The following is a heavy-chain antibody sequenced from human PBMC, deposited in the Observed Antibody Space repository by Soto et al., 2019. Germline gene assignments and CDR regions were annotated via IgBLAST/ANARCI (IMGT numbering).Heavy chain of an antibody. V-gene: IGHV4-39*02. CDR2: IDYGGST. J-gene: IGHJ5*02. D-gene: IGHD2-2*03. CDR1: GGSVKSSSYY. CDR3: ASGYGWIDP. Sequence: ASETLSLTCTVSGGSVKSSSYYWGWIRQPPGKGLEWIGIIDYGGSTYYNPSLKSRVTISVDTSRNLFSLKLSSVTAADTAVYFCASGYGWIDPWGQGTLVTVSS.